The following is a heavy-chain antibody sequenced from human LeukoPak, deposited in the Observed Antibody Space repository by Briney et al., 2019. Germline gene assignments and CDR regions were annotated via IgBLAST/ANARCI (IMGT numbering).Heavy chain of an antibody. V-gene: IGHV4-4*02. CDR1: GGSISSNNW. J-gene: IGHJ4*02. CDR2: MYHSGNI. CDR3: ARDVGARLPGY. Sequence: SETLSLTCTVSGGSISSNNWWSWVRQPPGKGLEWIGEMYHSGNINYNPSLKSRATISVDKPKNQFSLKLSFVTAADTAVYYCARDVGARLPGYWGQGILVTVSS. D-gene: IGHD6-6*01.